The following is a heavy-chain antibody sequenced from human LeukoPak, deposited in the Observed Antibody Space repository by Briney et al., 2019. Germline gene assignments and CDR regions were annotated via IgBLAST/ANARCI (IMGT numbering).Heavy chain of an antibody. D-gene: IGHD6-13*01. CDR3: ARDPGYSSSWSHYYYYYMDV. CDR1: GGTFSSYA. CDR2: IIPIFGTA. V-gene: IGHV1-69*13. Sequence: ASVKVSCKASGGTFSSYAISWVRQAPGQGLEWMGGIIPIFGTANYAQKFQGRVTITADESTSTAYMELSSLRSEDTAVYYCARDPGYSSSWSHYYYYYMDVWGKGTTVTVSS. J-gene: IGHJ6*03.